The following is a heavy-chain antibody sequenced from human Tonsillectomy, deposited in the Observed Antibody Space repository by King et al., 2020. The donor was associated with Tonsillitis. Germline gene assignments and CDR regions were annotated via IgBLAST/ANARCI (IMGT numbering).Heavy chain of an antibody. V-gene: IGHV4-39*01. Sequence: QLQESGPGVVKPSETLSLTCTVSGGSISSSSYFWGWIRQPPGKGLEWIGSIYYSGTTYYNPSLKGRVTLSVDTSKNQFSLTLNSVTAADTAVYFCARQGGLDIEVGPAVRIWRQGTLLTVPS. CDR3: ARQGGLDIEVGPAVRI. CDR2: IYYSGTT. J-gene: IGHJ4*02. D-gene: IGHD2-2*01. CDR1: GGSISSSSYF.